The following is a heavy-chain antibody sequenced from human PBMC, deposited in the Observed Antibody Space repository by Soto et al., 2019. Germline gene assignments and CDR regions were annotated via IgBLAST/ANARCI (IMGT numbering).Heavy chain of an antibody. J-gene: IGHJ4*02. CDR2: ISGSGGST. V-gene: IGHV3-23*01. Sequence: GGFLRLSCAASGFTFSSYAMSWVRQAPGKGLEWVSAISGSGGSTYYADPVKGRFTISRDNSKNTLYLQMNSLRAEDTAVYYCAKDLFEFIVLRYFDWLGTFDYWGQGTLVTVSS. CDR1: GFTFSSYA. CDR3: AKDLFEFIVLRYFDWLGTFDY. D-gene: IGHD3-9*01.